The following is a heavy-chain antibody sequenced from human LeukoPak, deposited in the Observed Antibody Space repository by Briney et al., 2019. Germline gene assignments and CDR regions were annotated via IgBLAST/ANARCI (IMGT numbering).Heavy chain of an antibody. Sequence: GGSLRLSCAASGFTYSSYDMHWVRQVAGKGLEWVSSICTMGDTFYPVYVKCRFTISRENANNALYLQMNSLRAGDTAVYYCARATVIGTVPVPGFLDVWGKGTTLTASS. J-gene: IGHJ6*04. CDR3: ARATVIGTVPVPGFLDV. V-gene: IGHV3-13*01. CDR1: GFTYSSYD. CDR2: ICTMGDT. D-gene: IGHD6-19*01.